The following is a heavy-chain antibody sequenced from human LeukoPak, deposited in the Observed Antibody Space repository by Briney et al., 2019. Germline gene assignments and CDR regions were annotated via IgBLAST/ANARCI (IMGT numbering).Heavy chain of an antibody. J-gene: IGHJ4*02. CDR1: GFTFSSYG. Sequence: GRSLRLSCAASGFTFSSYGMHWVRQAPGKGLEWVAVISYDGSNKYYADSVKGRFTISRDNSKNTLYLQMNSLRAEDTAVYYCARAHSMANFDYWGQGTLVTVSS. D-gene: IGHD3-10*01. V-gene: IGHV3-30*03. CDR3: ARAHSMANFDY. CDR2: ISYDGSNK.